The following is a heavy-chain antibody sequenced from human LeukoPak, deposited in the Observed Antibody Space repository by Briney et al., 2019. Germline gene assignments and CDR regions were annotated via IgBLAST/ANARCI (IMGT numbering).Heavy chain of an antibody. D-gene: IGHD1-1*01. J-gene: IGHJ5*02. CDR2: ISSGSTSI. Sequence: PGGSLRVSCAASGVSFSSSSMVWVRQAPGEGLEWVSTISSGSTSIYYADAVKGRFTIYRDNAKNSLYLQVNSLRAEDTAVYYCARVTGTTAGDHWGQGTLVSVSS. V-gene: IGHV3-21*01. CDR1: GVSFSSSS. CDR3: ARVTGTTAGDH.